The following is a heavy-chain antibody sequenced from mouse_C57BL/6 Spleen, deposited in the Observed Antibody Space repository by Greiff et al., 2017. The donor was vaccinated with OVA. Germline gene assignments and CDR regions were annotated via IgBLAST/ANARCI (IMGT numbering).Heavy chain of an antibody. J-gene: IGHJ1*03. CDR1: GFTFSSYT. D-gene: IGHD2-4*01. CDR3: ARPHDYGGDFDV. V-gene: IGHV5-9*01. CDR2: ISGGGGNT. Sequence: EVQLVESGGGLVKPGGSLKLSCAASGFTFSSYTMSWVRQTPEKRLEWVATISGGGGNTYYPDSVKGRFTISRDNAKNTLYLQMSSLRSEDTALYYCARPHDYGGDFDVWGTGTTVTVSS.